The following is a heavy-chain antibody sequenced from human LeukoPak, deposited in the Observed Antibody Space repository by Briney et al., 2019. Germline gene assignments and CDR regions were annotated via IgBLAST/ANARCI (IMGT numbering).Heavy chain of an antibody. CDR1: GFIFSNYG. J-gene: IGHJ4*01. CDR3: ARDWAWGGFDH. Sequence: GGSLRLSCAASGFIFSNYGMSWVRQAPGKGLEWVSSISFSSTHIYYADSIQGRFTISRDNAENSLYLQMNSLRAEDTAVYYCARDWAWGGFDHWGQGTLVTVSS. CDR2: ISFSSTHI. D-gene: IGHD3-16*01. V-gene: IGHV3-21*06.